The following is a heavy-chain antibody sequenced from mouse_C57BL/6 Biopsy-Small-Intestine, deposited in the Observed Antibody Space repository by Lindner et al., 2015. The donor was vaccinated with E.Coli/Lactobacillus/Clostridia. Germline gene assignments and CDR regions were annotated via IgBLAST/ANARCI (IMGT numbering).Heavy chain of an antibody. CDR2: INCYNGNT. CDR1: GHTFTSYG. CDR3: ATAWHGDYHSASDI. V-gene: IGHV1-20*01. Sequence: SVKVSCKASGHTFTSYGVNWVRQAPGQGLEWMGWINCYNGNTDYAHKLQGRVTMTTDTSTSTAYMEVRSLRSDDTAVYYCATAWHGDYHSASDIWGQGTMVTVSS. J-gene: IGHJ3*01. D-gene: IGHD2-4*01.